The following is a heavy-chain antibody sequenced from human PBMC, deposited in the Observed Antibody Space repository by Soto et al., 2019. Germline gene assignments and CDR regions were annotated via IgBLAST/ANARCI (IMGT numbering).Heavy chain of an antibody. CDR3: ARSPGQKGYYFDY. CDR1: GFTFSSYS. J-gene: IGHJ4*02. V-gene: IGHV3-48*01. Sequence: GGSLRLSCAASGFTFSSYSMNWVRQAPGKGLEWVSYISSSSSTIYYADSVKGRFTISRDNSKNTLYLQMNSLRAEDTAVYYCARSPGQKGYYFDYWGQGTLVTVSS. CDR2: ISSSSSTI.